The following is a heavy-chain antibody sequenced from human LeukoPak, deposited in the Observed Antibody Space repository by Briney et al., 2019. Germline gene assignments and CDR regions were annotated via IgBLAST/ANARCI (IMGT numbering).Heavy chain of an antibody. D-gene: IGHD1-26*01. J-gene: IGHJ4*02. Sequence: SETLSLTCAVSGYSISSGYYWGWIRQPPGKGLEWIGSIYHSGSTYYNPSLKSRVTISVDTSKNQFSLKLTSVTAADTAVYYCARLIVGARHFDYWGQGTLVTVSS. CDR2: IYHSGST. V-gene: IGHV4-38-2*01. CDR3: ARLIVGARHFDY. CDR1: GYSISSGYY.